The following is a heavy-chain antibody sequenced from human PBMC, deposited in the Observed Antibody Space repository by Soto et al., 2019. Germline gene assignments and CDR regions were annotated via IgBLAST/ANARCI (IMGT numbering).Heavy chain of an antibody. J-gene: IGHJ4*02. CDR3: AKVVATMVREISGYFDY. CDR2: ISYDGSNK. V-gene: IGHV3-30*18. Sequence: GGSLRLSCAASGFTFSSYGMHWVRQAPGKGLEWVAVISYDGSNKYYADSVKGRFTISRDNSKNTLYLQMNSLRAEDTAVYYCAKVVATMVREISGYFDYWGQGTLVTVSS. CDR1: GFTFSSYG. D-gene: IGHD3-10*01.